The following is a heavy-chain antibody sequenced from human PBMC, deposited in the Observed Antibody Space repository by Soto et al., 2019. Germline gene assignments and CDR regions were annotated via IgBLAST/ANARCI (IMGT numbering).Heavy chain of an antibody. CDR1: GFTFSSYA. D-gene: IGHD3-22*01. J-gene: IGHJ4*02. CDR2: ISGSGSTT. CDR3: AKQGPYYHDSSGYRSYDY. V-gene: IGHV3-23*01. Sequence: GGSLRLSCAASGFTFSSYAMSWVRQAPGKGLEWVSAISGSGSTTYYADSVKGRLTISRDNSKNTLYLQMNSLRAEDTAVYYCAKQGPYYHDSSGYRSYDYWGQGTLVTVSS.